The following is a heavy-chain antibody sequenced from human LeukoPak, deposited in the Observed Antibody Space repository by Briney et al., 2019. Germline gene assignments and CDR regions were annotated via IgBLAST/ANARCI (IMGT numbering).Heavy chain of an antibody. J-gene: IGHJ4*02. CDR2: ISGSGDNT. CDR3: AKAAFSRTSYFDY. V-gene: IGHV3-23*01. Sequence: EGSLRLSCAASGFTFSTYTTSWVRQAPGKGLEWISAISGSGDNTYYADSVKGRFTISRDNSKNMLYLQMDSLRVDDTAVYYCAKAAFSRTSYFDYWGQGTLVTASS. D-gene: IGHD3-3*02. CDR1: GFTFSTYT.